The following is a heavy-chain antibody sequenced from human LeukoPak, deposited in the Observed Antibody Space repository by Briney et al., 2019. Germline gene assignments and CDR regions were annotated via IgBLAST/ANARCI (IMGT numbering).Heavy chain of an antibody. CDR2: INPNSGGT. Sequence: ASVKVSCKPSGYTLTGYFVHWVRQAPGQGLEWMGWINPNSGGTNYAQMFQGRVTMTRDTSISIAYMELSRLRSDATAVYYCARGVAGTPLTDYWGQGTLVTVSS. V-gene: IGHV1-2*02. J-gene: IGHJ4*02. D-gene: IGHD6-19*01. CDR1: GYTLTGYF. CDR3: ARGVAGTPLTDY.